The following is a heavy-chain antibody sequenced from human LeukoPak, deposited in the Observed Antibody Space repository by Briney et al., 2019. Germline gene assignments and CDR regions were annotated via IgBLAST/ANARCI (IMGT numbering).Heavy chain of an antibody. Sequence: GSSVKVSCKASGGTLNNYVINWVRQAPGQGLEWMGWINTNTGNPTYAQGFTGRFVFSLDTSVSTAYLQISSLKAEDTAVYYCARVLEYGDYPDAFDIWGQGTMVTVSS. J-gene: IGHJ3*02. CDR2: INTNTGNP. V-gene: IGHV7-4-1*02. CDR1: GGTLNNYV. CDR3: ARVLEYGDYPDAFDI. D-gene: IGHD4-17*01.